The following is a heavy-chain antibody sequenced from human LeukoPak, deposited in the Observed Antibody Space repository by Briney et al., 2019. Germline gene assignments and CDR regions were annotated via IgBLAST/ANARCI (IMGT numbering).Heavy chain of an antibody. Sequence: SETLSLTRTVSGGSISSYYWSWIRQPPGKGLEWIGEINHSGTTQYNPSLKSRVTISEDTSKNQFSLKPSSVTAADTAVYYCARVSVMNWFDPWGQGTLVTVSS. CDR3: ARVSVMNWFDP. CDR2: INHSGTT. J-gene: IGHJ5*02. CDR1: GGSISSYY. V-gene: IGHV4-34*01.